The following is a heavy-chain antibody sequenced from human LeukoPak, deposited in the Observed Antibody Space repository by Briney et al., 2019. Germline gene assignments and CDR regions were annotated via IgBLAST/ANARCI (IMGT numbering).Heavy chain of an antibody. D-gene: IGHD5-24*01. CDR3: ASLKGRMTIFFDN. CDR2: IHYSGSA. Sequence: SETLSLTCGVSGYSISSSNWWGWIRQPPGKGLEWIGYIHYSGSAYYNPSLKSRVTMSVDTSKNQFSLKLNSVTAVDTAVYYCASLKGRMTIFFDNWGQGILVTVSS. CDR1: GYSISSSNW. V-gene: IGHV4-28*01. J-gene: IGHJ4*02.